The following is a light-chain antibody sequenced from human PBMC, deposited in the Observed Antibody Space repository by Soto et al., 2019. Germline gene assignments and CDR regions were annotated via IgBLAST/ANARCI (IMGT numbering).Light chain of an antibody. CDR1: SSDVGRYNL. J-gene: IGLJ2*01. Sequence: QSALTQPASVSGSPGQSITISCIGTSSDVGRYNLVSWYQHHPGKAPKVIIYEGNKRPSGISDRFSGSKSGNTASLTISGLQADDEADYYCXSYGGFSTFVVFGGGTKLTV. CDR3: XSYGGFSTFVV. V-gene: IGLV2-23*03. CDR2: EGN.